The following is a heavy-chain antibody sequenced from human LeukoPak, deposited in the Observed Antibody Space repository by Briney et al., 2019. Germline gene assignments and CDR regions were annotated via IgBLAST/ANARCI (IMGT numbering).Heavy chain of an antibody. CDR3: ARHPYYYDSSGPIDY. Sequence: SETLSLTCIVSGYSISSGYYWGWIRQPPGKGLEWIGNLYHSGSTYYNPSLKSRVTISVDTSKNQFSLKLSSVTAADTAVYYCARHPYYYDSSGPIDYWGQGTLVTVSS. D-gene: IGHD3-22*01. V-gene: IGHV4-38-2*02. CDR1: GYSISSGYY. CDR2: LYHSGST. J-gene: IGHJ4*02.